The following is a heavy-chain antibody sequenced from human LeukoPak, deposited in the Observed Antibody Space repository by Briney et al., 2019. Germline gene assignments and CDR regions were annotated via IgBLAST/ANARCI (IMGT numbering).Heavy chain of an antibody. Sequence: PGGSLRLSCAAPGFTFSSYAMSWVRQAPGKGLEWVSAISGSGGSTYYADSVKGRFTISRDNSKNTLYLQMNSLRAEDTAVYYCAKDRDYDYVWGSYPPRYYFDYWGQGTLVTVSS. CDR1: GFTFSSYA. CDR3: AKDRDYDYVWGSYPPRYYFDY. J-gene: IGHJ4*02. CDR2: ISGSGGST. D-gene: IGHD3-16*02. V-gene: IGHV3-23*01.